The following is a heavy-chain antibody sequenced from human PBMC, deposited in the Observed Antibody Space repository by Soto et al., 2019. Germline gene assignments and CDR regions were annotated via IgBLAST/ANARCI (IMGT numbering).Heavy chain of an antibody. CDR3: ARAGTTVYCSSTSCANRFYYYGMDV. D-gene: IGHD2-2*01. Sequence: ASVKVSCKASGYTFTGYYMHWVRQAPGQGLEWMGWINPNSGGTNYAQKFQGWVTMTRDTSISTAYMELSRLRSDDTAVYYCARAGTTVYCSSTSCANRFYYYGMDVWGQGTTVTVSS. CDR2: INPNSGGT. J-gene: IGHJ6*02. CDR1: GYTFTGYY. V-gene: IGHV1-2*04.